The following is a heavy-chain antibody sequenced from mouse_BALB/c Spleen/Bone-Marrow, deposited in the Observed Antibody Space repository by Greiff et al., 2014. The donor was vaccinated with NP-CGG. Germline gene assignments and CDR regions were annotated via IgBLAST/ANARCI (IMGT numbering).Heavy chain of an antibody. V-gene: IGHV14-3*02. Sequence: EVQLQQSGAELVKPGASVKLSCTASGFNIKDTYMHWVKQRPEQGLEWIGRIDPANGNTKFAPKFQGKATITADTSPNTAYLHLSSLTSEDTAVYYCARGIPYYPMDFWGQGTSVTVSS. CDR3: ARGIPYYPMDF. J-gene: IGHJ4*01. CDR1: GFNIKDTY. CDR2: IDPANGNT. D-gene: IGHD5-1-1*01.